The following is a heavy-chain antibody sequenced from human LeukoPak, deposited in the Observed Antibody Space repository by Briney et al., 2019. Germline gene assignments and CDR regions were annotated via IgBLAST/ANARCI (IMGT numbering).Heavy chain of an antibody. Sequence: ASVKVSCKASGYTFTGYYMPWVRQAPGQGLEWMGWINPNSGGTNYAQKFQGRVTMTRDTSISTAYMELSRLRSDDAAVYYCAREPSYEGADYWGQGTLVTVSS. D-gene: IGHD3-3*01. CDR2: INPNSGGT. CDR3: AREPSYEGADY. V-gene: IGHV1-2*02. CDR1: GYTFTGYY. J-gene: IGHJ4*02.